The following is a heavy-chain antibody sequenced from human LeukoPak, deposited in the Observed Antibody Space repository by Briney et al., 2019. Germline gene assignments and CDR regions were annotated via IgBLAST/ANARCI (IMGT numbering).Heavy chain of an antibody. Sequence: GGSLRLFCAASGFTFSSYAMRGVRQAPGKGLEGVSAISGSGGSTYYADAVKGRFTISRDNSKNTLYLQMNSLRAEDTAVYCCAKPPMVRVDYWGQGTLVTVSS. CDR3: AKPPMVRVDY. V-gene: IGHV3-23*01. D-gene: IGHD3-10*01. CDR1: GFTFSSYA. CDR2: ISGSGGST. J-gene: IGHJ4*02.